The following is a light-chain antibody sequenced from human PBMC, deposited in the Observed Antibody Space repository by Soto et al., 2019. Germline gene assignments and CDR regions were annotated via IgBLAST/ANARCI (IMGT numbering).Light chain of an antibody. CDR3: SSYAGAHIV. CDR2: DVT. V-gene: IGLV2-8*01. J-gene: IGLJ1*01. Sequence: QSALTQPPSASGSPGQSVTISCTGTSSDVGGYNYVSCYQHHPAKAPKLMIYDVTKRPSGVPDRFSGSKSGNTASLTVSGLLAEDEADYHCSSYAGAHIVFGTGTKLTVL. CDR1: SSDVGGYNY.